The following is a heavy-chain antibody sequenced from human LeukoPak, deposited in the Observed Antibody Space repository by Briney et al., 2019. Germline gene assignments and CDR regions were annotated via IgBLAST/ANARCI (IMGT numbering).Heavy chain of an antibody. J-gene: IGHJ5*02. CDR2: IYYSGST. CDR3: ARDIVVVVAAIGWFDP. V-gene: IGHV4-39*02. Sequence: SETLSLTCTVSGFSISSSSYYWGWIRQPPGKGLEWIGSIYYSGSTYYNPSLKSRVTTSVDTSKNQFSLKLSSVTAADTAVYYCARDIVVVVAAIGWFDPWGQGTLVTVSS. D-gene: IGHD2-15*01. CDR1: GFSISSSSYY.